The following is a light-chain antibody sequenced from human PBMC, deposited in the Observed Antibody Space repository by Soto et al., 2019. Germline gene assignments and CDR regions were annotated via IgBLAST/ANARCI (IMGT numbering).Light chain of an antibody. V-gene: IGLV1-51*01. J-gene: IGLJ3*02. CDR3: GTWDTSVSVGV. Sequence: QSALTQPPSVSAAPGQKVTISCSGSSSNIGNNYVSWYQHFPGTAPKLLIYDNNKRPSGIPDRFSGSKSGTSATLGITGLQTGDEADYYCGTWDTSVSVGVFGGGTKVTVL. CDR1: SSNIGNNY. CDR2: DNN.